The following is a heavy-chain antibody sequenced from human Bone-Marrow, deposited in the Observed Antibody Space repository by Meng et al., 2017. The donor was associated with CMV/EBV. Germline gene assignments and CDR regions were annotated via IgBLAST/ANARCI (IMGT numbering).Heavy chain of an antibody. Sequence: ASVKVSCKASGYTFTGYYMHWVRQAPGQGLEWMGWINPNSGGTNYAQKFQGRVTMTRDKSISKAYMELSRLRSDDTAVYYCVSAVHPYHNFWSDYYPYYYYYYAMDVWGQGTTVTVSS. CDR1: GYTFTGYY. V-gene: IGHV1-2*02. J-gene: IGHJ6*02. CDR2: INPNSGGT. CDR3: VSAVHPYHNFWSDYYPYYYYYYAMDV. D-gene: IGHD3-3*01.